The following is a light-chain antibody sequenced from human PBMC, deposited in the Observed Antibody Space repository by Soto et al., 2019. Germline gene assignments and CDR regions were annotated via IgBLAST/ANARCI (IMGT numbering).Light chain of an antibody. V-gene: IGKV3-20*01. Sequence: IVWTQFPGTLSMSPGDRVTLSCRASQSVANSYLAWYQPKPGQAPRLVIFDASRRHTGIPDRFSGSRSGTDFTLTISRLEPEDFAVYYCQQYSRFPQTFGQGTKLDLK. CDR1: QSVANSY. CDR3: QQYSRFPQT. J-gene: IGKJ2*01. CDR2: DAS.